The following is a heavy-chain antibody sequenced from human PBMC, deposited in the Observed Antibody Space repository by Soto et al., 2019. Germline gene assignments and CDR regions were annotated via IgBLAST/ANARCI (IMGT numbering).Heavy chain of an antibody. CDR1: GFTFSSYA. V-gene: IGHV3-23*01. J-gene: IGHJ4*02. Sequence: GGSLRLSCAASGFTFSSYAMSWVRQAPGKGLEWVSAISGSGGSTCYADSVKGRFTISRDNSKNTLYLQMNSLRAEDTAVYYCAKDYAPEGFLEWLPADYWGQGTLVTVSS. D-gene: IGHD3-3*01. CDR3: AKDYAPEGFLEWLPADY. CDR2: ISGSGGST.